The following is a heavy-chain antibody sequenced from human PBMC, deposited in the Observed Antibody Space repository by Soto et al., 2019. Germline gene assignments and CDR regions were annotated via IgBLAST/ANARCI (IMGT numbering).Heavy chain of an antibody. Sequence: QVQLVQSGSEEKKPGASVRVSCKASGYTFTSFAIHWVRQAPGHRLECMGWINVGNGNTKYSQKFQGRVTITRDTSARTAYMELSSLRSEDTAVYYCARGGVYSPFDYWGQGTLVTVSS. V-gene: IGHV1-3*05. D-gene: IGHD2-8*01. CDR2: INVGNGNT. CDR3: ARGGVYSPFDY. J-gene: IGHJ4*02. CDR1: GYTFTSFA.